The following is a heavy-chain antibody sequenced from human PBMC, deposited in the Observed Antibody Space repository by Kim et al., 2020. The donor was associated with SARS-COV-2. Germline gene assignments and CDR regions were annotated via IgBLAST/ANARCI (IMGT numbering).Heavy chain of an antibody. CDR3: ARDGGITIFGVVTADYGMDV. J-gene: IGHJ6*02. D-gene: IGHD3-3*01. Sequence: GGSLRLSCAASGFTFSSYSMNWVRQAPGKGLEWVSSISSSSSYIYYADSVKGRFTISRDNANNSLYLQMNSLRAEDTAVYYCARDGGITIFGVVTADYGMDVWGQGTTVTVSS. CDR1: GFTFSSYS. V-gene: IGHV3-21*01. CDR2: ISSSSSYI.